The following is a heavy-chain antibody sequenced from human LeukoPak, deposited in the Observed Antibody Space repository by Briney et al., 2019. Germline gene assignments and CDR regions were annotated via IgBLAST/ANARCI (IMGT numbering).Heavy chain of an antibody. CDR3: AKHLDFLTGFRD. D-gene: IGHD3-9*01. Sequence: SGGSLRLSCAASGFTFSNYAMSWVRQAPGKGLEWVSTISGSGGNTYYADSVKGRCTISRDSPKNTLYLQMNSLRAEDTAVYFCAKHLDFLTGFRDWGQGTLVTVSS. J-gene: IGHJ4*02. V-gene: IGHV3-23*01. CDR1: GFTFSNYA. CDR2: ISGSGGNT.